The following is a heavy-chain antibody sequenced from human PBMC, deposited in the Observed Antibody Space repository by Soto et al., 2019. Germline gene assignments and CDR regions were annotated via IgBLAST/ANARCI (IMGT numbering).Heavy chain of an antibody. CDR2: XXYXGXT. CDR1: GGSVSSGSHY. CDR3: ARARGAATARDY. D-gene: IGHD6-13*01. V-gene: IGHV4-61*01. J-gene: IGHJ4*02. Sequence: SETLSLTCTVSGGSVSSGSHYWSWIRQPQGKGLXWXGXXXYXGXTXYXXXXKSRVTISADTSKNQFSLKLSSVTAADTAVYYCARARGAATARDYWGQGTLVTVSS.